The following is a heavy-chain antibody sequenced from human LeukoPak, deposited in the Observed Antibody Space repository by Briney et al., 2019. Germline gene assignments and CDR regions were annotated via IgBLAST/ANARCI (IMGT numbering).Heavy chain of an antibody. J-gene: IGHJ4*02. Sequence: AGSLRLSGAASGFTLSNYAMSWVRQAPGKGLEWVSAISGSGGSTYYADSVKGRFTISRDNSKNTLYLQMNSLRAEDTAVYYCAKVGGDYTPYYFDYWGQGTPVTVSS. V-gene: IGHV3-23*01. D-gene: IGHD4-17*01. CDR1: GFTLSNYA. CDR2: ISGSGGST. CDR3: AKVGGDYTPYYFDY.